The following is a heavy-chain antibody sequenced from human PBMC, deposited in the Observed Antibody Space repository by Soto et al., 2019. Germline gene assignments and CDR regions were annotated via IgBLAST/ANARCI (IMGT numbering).Heavy chain of an antibody. Sequence: GGSLRLSCAASGFTFSSYAMSWVRQAPGKGLEWVSAISGSGGSTYYADSVKGRFTISRDNSKNTLYLQMNSLRAEDTAVYYCAKDLASIAAWAGAFDIWGQGTMVTVSS. V-gene: IGHV3-23*01. CDR3: AKDLASIAAWAGAFDI. D-gene: IGHD6-6*01. CDR2: ISGSGGST. CDR1: GFTFSSYA. J-gene: IGHJ3*02.